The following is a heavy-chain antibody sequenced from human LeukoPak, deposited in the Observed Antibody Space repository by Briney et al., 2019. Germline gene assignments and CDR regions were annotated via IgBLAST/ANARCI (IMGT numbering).Heavy chain of an antibody. D-gene: IGHD2-2*01. J-gene: IGHJ4*02. Sequence: SVKVSCKASGGTFSSYAISWVRQAPGQGLEWMGGIIPIFGTANYAQKFQGRVTITRNTSISTAYMELSSLRSEDTAVYYCARGPLGYCSSTSCLTDYWGQGTLVTVSS. CDR3: ARGPLGYCSSTSCLTDY. CDR1: GGTFSSYA. CDR2: IIPIFGTA. V-gene: IGHV1-69*05.